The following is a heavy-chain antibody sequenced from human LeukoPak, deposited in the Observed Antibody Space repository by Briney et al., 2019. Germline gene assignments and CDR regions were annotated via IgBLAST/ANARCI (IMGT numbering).Heavy chain of an antibody. D-gene: IGHD3-22*01. Sequence: SETLSLTCTVSGGSISSYYWSWIRQPPGKGLEWIGYIYYSGSTNYNPSLKSRVTISVDTSKNQFSLKLISVTAADTAVYYCARDQREYYYGSSGYFDYWGQGTLVTVSS. CDR3: ARDQREYYYGSSGYFDY. CDR2: IYYSGST. CDR1: GGSISSYY. J-gene: IGHJ4*02. V-gene: IGHV4-59*01.